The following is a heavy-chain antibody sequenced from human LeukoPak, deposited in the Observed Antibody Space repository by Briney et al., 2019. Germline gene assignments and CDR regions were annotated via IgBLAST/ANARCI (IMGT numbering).Heavy chain of an antibody. J-gene: IGHJ6*02. Sequence: SETLSLTCTVSGGSISSYYWSWIRQTPGKGLEWIGEINHSGSTKYNPSLESRVTISVDTSKNQFSLKVNSVTAADTAVYYCARGRGIVVPNGQYYNYGMDVWGQGTTVTVSS. CDR2: INHSGST. V-gene: IGHV4-34*01. CDR3: ARGRGIVVPNGQYYNYGMDV. D-gene: IGHD2-2*01. CDR1: GGSISSYY.